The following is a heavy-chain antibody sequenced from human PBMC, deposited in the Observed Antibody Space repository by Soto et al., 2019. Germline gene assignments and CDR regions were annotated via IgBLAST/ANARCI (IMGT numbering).Heavy chain of an antibody. CDR1: GYTFTSYG. J-gene: IGHJ1*01. CDR2: ISAYNGNT. Sequence: ASVKVSCKASGYTFTSYGISWVRQAPGQGLEWMGWISAYNGNTNYAQKLQGRVTMTTDTSTSTAYMELRSLRSDDTAVYYCASVVCSGGSCYSGYFQHWGQGTLVTVSS. CDR3: ASVVCSGGSCYSGYFQH. V-gene: IGHV1-18*01. D-gene: IGHD2-15*01.